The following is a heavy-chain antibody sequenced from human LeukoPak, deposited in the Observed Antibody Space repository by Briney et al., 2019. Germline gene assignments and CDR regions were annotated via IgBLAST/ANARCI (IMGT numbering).Heavy chain of an antibody. CDR3: ARGSYYYGSASFDY. J-gene: IGHJ4*02. CDR1: GFTFSSYG. Sequence: PGRSLRLSCAASGFTFSSYGMHWVRQAPGKGLEWVAVIWYDGSNKYYADSVKGRFTISRDNSKNTLYLQMNSLRAEDTAVYYCARGSYYYGSASFDYWGQGPLVTVSS. CDR2: IWYDGSNK. V-gene: IGHV3-33*01. D-gene: IGHD3-10*01.